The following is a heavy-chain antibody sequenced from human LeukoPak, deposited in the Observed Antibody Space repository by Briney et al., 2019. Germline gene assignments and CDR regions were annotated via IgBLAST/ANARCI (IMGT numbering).Heavy chain of an antibody. Sequence: SETLSLTCTVSGGSVSSGSYYWSWIRQPPGTGLEWIGYIYYSGSNNYNPSLKSRVSMSVDTSKNQFSLKLNSVTAADTAVYHCARGNSYYDSSGAFDYWGQGTLVTVSS. D-gene: IGHD3-22*01. J-gene: IGHJ4*02. CDR1: GGSVSSGSYY. CDR2: IYYSGSN. CDR3: ARGNSYYDSSGAFDY. V-gene: IGHV4-61*01.